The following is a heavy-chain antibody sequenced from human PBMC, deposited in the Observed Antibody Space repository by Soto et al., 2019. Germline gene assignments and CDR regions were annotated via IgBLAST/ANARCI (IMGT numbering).Heavy chain of an antibody. CDR3: ARQTITIFGVVRSSGYFDY. CDR2: IWYDGSNK. J-gene: IGHJ4*02. V-gene: IGHV3-33*01. D-gene: IGHD3-3*01. CDR1: GFTFSSYG. Sequence: QVQLVESGGGVVQPGRSLRLSCAASGFTFSSYGMHWVRQAPGKGLEWVAVIWYDGSNKYYADSVKGRFTISRDNSKNTLYLQMNSLRAEDTAVYYCARQTITIFGVVRSSGYFDYWGQGTLVTVS.